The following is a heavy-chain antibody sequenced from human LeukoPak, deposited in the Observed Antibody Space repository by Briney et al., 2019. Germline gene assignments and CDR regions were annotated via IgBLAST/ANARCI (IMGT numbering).Heavy chain of an antibody. Sequence: GASVKVSCKASGYTFTTSGITWVRQAPGQGLEWMGWISGYNGNTKYGQDFQGRVTMTTDTSTTTAYMELRSLRSADTAVYYCARGGRGGSNHFDYWGLGTLVTVSS. V-gene: IGHV1-18*01. CDR3: ARGGRGGSNHFDY. J-gene: IGHJ4*02. CDR1: GYTFTTSG. CDR2: ISGYNGNT. D-gene: IGHD1-26*01.